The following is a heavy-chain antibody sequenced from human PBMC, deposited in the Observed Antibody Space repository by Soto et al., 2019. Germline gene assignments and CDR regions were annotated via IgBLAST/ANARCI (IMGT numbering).Heavy chain of an antibody. CDR3: ARDLGMAAADPFDF. J-gene: IGHJ4*02. CDR1: GYSFTDYY. D-gene: IGHD6-13*01. Sequence: QVQLVQSGAEVKKPGASVKVSCKTFGYSFTDYYMHWVRQAPGQGLEWMGWINPTSGDTNYAQTLQGWVTLTRDTSISTAYMEMNRLRSDDTAVYYCARDLGMAAADPFDFWGQGTLVTVSS. V-gene: IGHV1-2*04. CDR2: INPTSGDT.